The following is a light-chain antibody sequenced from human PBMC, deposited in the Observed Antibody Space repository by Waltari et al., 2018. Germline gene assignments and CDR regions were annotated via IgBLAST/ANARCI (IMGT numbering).Light chain of an antibody. CDR1: QSVSSY. J-gene: IGKJ4*01. CDR2: DAS. CDR3: QQRSNWPPALT. Sequence: EIVLTQSPVTLSLSPGERATLPSRASQSVSSYLTWYQQKPGQAPRLLIYDASNRATGIPARFRGSGSGTDFTRTISSLEPEDFAVYYCQQRSNWPPALTFGGGTKVEVK. V-gene: IGKV3-11*01.